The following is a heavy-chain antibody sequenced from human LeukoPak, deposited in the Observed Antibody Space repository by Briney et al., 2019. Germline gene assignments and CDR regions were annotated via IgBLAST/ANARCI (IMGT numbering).Heavy chain of an antibody. Sequence: ASVKVSCKASGGTFSSYGISWVRQAPGQGLEWMGWISAYNGNTNYAQKLQGGVTMTTDASTSTAYMELRSLRSDDTAVYYCARDMGPYYDFWSGYRRDAFDIWGQGTMVTVSS. V-gene: IGHV1-18*01. CDR3: ARDMGPYYDFWSGYRRDAFDI. J-gene: IGHJ3*02. D-gene: IGHD3-3*01. CDR2: ISAYNGNT. CDR1: GGTFSSYG.